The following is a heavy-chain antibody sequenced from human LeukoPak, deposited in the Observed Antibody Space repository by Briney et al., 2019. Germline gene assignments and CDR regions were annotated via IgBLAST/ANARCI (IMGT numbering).Heavy chain of an antibody. V-gene: IGHV1-2*02. D-gene: IGHD2-15*01. J-gene: IGHJ6*02. CDR2: INPNSGGT. Sequence: ASVKVSCKASGYTFTGYYMHWVRQAPGQGLEWMGWINPNSGGTNYAQKFQGRVTMTRDTSISTAYMELSRLRSDDTAVYYCARSVAGLRRMDVWGQGTTVTVSS. CDR1: GYTFTGYY. CDR3: ARSVAGLRRMDV.